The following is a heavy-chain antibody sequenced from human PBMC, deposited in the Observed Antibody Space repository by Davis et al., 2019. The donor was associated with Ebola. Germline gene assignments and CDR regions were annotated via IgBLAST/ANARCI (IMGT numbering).Heavy chain of an antibody. V-gene: IGHV1-8*01. CDR3: ASSMIGSGGSRARRRYYYYGMDV. D-gene: IGHD2-15*01. CDR2: MNPNSGNT. Sequence: ASATVSCTASGYTFTSYDINWVRQATGQGLEWMGWMNPNSGNTGYAQKFQGRVTMTRNTSISTAYMELSSLRSEDTAVYYCASSMIGSGGSRARRRYYYYGMDVWGQGTTVTVSS. CDR1: GYTFTSYD. J-gene: IGHJ6*02.